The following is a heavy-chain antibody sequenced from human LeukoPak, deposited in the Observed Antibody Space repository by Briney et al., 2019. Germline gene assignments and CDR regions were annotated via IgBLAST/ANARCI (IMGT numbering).Heavy chain of an antibody. V-gene: IGHV4-59*01. CDR1: GGSISSYY. Sequence: SETLSLTCTVSGGSISSYYWSWIRQPPGKGLEWTGYIYYSGSTNYNPSLKSRVTISVDTSKNQFSLKLSSVTAADTAVYYCVRWGGVANSDYWGQGTLVTVSS. CDR2: IYYSGST. D-gene: IGHD5-12*01. CDR3: VRWGGVANSDY. J-gene: IGHJ4*02.